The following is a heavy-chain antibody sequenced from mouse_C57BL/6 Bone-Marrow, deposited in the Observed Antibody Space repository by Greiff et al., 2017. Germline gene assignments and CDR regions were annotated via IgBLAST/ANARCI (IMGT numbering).Heavy chain of an antibody. CDR2: LDPENGDT. CDR3: TTGTPFAY. V-gene: IGHV14-4*01. CDR1: GFNIKDDY. Sequence: VQLQQSGAELVRPGASVKLSCTASGFNIKDDYMHWVKQRPEQGLEWIGWLDPENGDTVYASKFQGKATIAADTSSNTAYLQLSSLTSENTAVYYCTTGTPFAYWGQGTLATVSA. J-gene: IGHJ3*01. D-gene: IGHD4-1*01.